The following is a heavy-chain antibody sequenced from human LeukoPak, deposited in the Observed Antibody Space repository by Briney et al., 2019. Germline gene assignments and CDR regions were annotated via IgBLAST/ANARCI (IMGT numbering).Heavy chain of an antibody. Sequence: GVSLRLSSAAYGFTGITNDMTWVPQAPGKGLEWVSVLYSDGNTKYADSVQGRFTISRDNSKNTLYLEMNSLSPDDTAVYYCARGVEPLAANTLAYWGQGTLVTVSS. CDR2: LYSDGNT. CDR3: ARGVEPLAANTLAY. CDR1: GFTGITND. J-gene: IGHJ4*02. V-gene: IGHV3-53*01. D-gene: IGHD1-14*01.